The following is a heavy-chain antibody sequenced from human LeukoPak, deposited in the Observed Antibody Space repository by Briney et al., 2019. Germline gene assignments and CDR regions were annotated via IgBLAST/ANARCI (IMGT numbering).Heavy chain of an antibody. CDR1: GFTFSDYT. J-gene: IGHJ4*02. V-gene: IGHV3-49*04. Sequence: PGGSLRLSCIASGFTFSDYTMSWVRQAPGRGLEWVGLIKRRTDSATTEYAASVKGRFTISRDDSNSIAYLQMSSLKTDDTAVYYCPGDLGERWNLREPFHYWGQGTPVTVSS. CDR2: IKRRTDSATT. CDR3: PGDLGERWNLREPFHY. D-gene: IGHD5-24*01.